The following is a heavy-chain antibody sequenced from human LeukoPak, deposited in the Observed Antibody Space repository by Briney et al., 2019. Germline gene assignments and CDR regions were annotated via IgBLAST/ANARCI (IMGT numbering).Heavy chain of an antibody. CDR1: GGSISSSSYY. J-gene: IGHJ4*02. CDR3: ARRTGRMVRGVISLWFDY. V-gene: IGHV4-39*01. Sequence: PSETLSLTCTVSGGSISSSSYYWGWIRQPPGKGLEWIGSIYYSGSTYYNPSLKSRVTISVDTTKNRFSLKLSSVTAADTAVYYCARRTGRMVRGVISLWFDYWGQGTLVTVSS. CDR2: IYYSGST. D-gene: IGHD3-10*01.